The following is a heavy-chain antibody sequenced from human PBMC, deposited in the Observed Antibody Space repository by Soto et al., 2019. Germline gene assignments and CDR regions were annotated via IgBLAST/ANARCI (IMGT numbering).Heavy chain of an antibody. CDR2: SSFDGTQQ. V-gene: IGHV3-30*18. CDR1: EFSLSSSD. Sequence: GGSLRLSCTASEFSLSSSDMHWVRRAPGKGLEWLAVSSFDGTQQFYGDSVKGRFTVSRDNSNNTLYLEMNSLRTEDTAVYYCAKQLRGSGWYPLDSWGQGTRGTVSS. CDR3: AKQLRGSGWYPLDS. D-gene: IGHD6-19*01. J-gene: IGHJ4*02.